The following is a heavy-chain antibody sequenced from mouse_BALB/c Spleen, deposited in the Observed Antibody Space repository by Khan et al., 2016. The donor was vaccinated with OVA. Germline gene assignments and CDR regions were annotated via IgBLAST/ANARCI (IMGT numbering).Heavy chain of an antibody. Sequence: QVQLKESGAELVRPGVSVKISCKGSGYTFTDFTMHWVKQSHVMSLEWIGVISTYYGHATYNQKFKDKATMTVDKSSSTAYMELARLTSEDSAIYYCTRGGGGNRFAYWGQGTLVTVSA. J-gene: IGHJ3*01. CDR1: GYTFTDFT. V-gene: IGHV1S137*01. CDR3: TRGGGGNRFAY. CDR2: ISTYYGHA.